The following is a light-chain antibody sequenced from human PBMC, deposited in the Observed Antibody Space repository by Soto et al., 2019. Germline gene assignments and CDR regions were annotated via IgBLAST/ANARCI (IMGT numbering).Light chain of an antibody. V-gene: IGKV1-5*03. CDR2: KAS. CDR1: QSISSW. Sequence: DIQMTQSPSTLSASVGDRVTITCRASQSISSWLAWYQQKPGKAPKLLIYKASSLDSGVPSRFRGSGSGTEFTLTISTLQPDAFETYYCQQYNSYWTFGHGTTVEIK. J-gene: IGKJ1*01. CDR3: QQYNSYWT.